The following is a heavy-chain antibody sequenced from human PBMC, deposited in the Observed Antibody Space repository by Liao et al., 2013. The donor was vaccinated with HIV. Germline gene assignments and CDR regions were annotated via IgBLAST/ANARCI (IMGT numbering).Heavy chain of an antibody. CDR3: ARPLRGSYSFDY. CDR1: GGSISSGSYY. V-gene: IGHV4-61*02. J-gene: IGHJ4*02. D-gene: IGHD1-26*01. Sequence: QVQLQESGPGLVKPSQTLSLTCTVSGGSISSGSYYWSWIRQPAGKGLEWIGHIYTSGSSKYNPSLKSRITISVDTSKNQFSLKLSSVTAADTAVYYCARPLRGSYSFDYWGQGTLVTVSS. CDR2: IYTSGSS.